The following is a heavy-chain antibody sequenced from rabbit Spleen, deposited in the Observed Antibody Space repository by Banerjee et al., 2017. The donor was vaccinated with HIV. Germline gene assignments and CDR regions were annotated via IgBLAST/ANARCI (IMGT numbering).Heavy chain of an antibody. CDR2: IAGSSSGFP. D-gene: IGHD8-1*01. CDR3: ARDTGSSFSSYGMDL. CDR1: GFSFSSKDY. V-gene: IGHV1S40*01. J-gene: IGHJ6*01. Sequence: QSLEESGGDLVKPGASLTLTCTASGFSFSSKDYMCWVRQAPGKGLEWISCIAGSSSGFPYSATWAKGRFTFSKTSSTTVTLQMTSLTVADTATCFCARDTGSSFSSYGMDLWGPCTLVTVS.